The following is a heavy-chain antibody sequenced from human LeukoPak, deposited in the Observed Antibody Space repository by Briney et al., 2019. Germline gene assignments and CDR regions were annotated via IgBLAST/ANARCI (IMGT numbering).Heavy chain of an antibody. CDR3: ARSYSNHLFGMDV. V-gene: IGHV3-66*01. CDR2: IYSGGST. J-gene: IGHJ6*02. D-gene: IGHD4-11*01. CDR1: GFTVSSYY. Sequence: GGSLRLSCAATGFTVSSYYMTWVRQAPGKGLEWVSVIYSGGSTYYADSVKGRVAISRDNSKNTVFLQMNSVRAEDTAVYYCARSYSNHLFGMDVWGQGTTVTVSS.